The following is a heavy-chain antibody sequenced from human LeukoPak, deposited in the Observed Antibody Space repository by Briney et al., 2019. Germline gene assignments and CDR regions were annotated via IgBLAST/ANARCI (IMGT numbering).Heavy chain of an antibody. J-gene: IGHJ3*02. D-gene: IGHD3-22*01. Sequence: PSETLSLTCSVPGVSISSSYWSWIRQPPGKGLEWIGFIYYSGSTNYNPSLKSRVTISADTSKYQFSLKLTSVTAADTAVYYCVRGYYDSSGYSNTFDIWGQGTMVTVSS. CDR3: VRGYYDSSGYSNTFDI. V-gene: IGHV4-59*01. CDR1: GVSISSSY. CDR2: IYYSGST.